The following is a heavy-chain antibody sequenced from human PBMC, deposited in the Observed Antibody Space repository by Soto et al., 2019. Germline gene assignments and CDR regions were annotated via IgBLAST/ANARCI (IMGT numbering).Heavy chain of an antibody. Sequence: QVQLVQSGAEVKKPGASVKVSCKASGYTFTSYGISWVRQAPGQGLEWMGWISAYNGNTNYAQKPQGRATITTDTSTSTAYMELRSLTSDDTAVYYCARARGSSALDSWGQGTLVTVSS. D-gene: IGHD1-26*01. CDR3: ARARGSSALDS. J-gene: IGHJ4*02. V-gene: IGHV1-18*01. CDR1: GYTFTSYG. CDR2: ISAYNGNT.